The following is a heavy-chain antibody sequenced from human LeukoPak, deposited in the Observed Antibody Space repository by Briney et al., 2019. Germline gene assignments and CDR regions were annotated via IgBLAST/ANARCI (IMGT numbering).Heavy chain of an antibody. CDR3: ARGRGGSPPLDY. D-gene: IGHD5-24*01. CDR2: VHYTGST. CDR1: GGSISSSSYY. Sequence: ASETLSLTCTVSGGSISSSSYYWGWIRQPPGKGLEWIGFVHYTGSTNYNPSLKSRVTISVDTSKNQFSLNLSSVTAADTAVYYCARGRGGSPPLDYWGQGTLVTVSS. J-gene: IGHJ4*02. V-gene: IGHV4-61*05.